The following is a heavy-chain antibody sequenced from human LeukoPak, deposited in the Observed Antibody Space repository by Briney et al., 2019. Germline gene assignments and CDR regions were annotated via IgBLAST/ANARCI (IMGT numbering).Heavy chain of an antibody. CDR1: GYTFTDDY. J-gene: IGHJ2*01. CDR2: INPNSGDT. V-gene: IGHV1-2*06. D-gene: IGHD6-13*01. Sequence: ASIKVSCKSSGYTFTDDYVHWVRQAPGQGLEWMGRINPNSGDTNYAQNFQGRVTMSRDTSISTAYLELNRLIFDDTAVFYCARSTITATAAGHFDLWGRGTLVTVSS. CDR3: ARSTITATAAGHFDL.